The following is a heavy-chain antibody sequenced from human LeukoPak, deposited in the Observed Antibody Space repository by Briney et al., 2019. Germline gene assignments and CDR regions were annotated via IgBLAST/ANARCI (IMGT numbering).Heavy chain of an antibody. CDR3: ARVGGAVWFGEFYTFDY. CDR1: GGSISSSSYY. Sequence: SETLSLTCTVSGGSISSSSYYWSWIRQPAGKGLEWIGRTYTSGSTNYNPSLKSRVTMSVDTSKNQFSLKLSSVTAADTAVYYCARVGGAVWFGEFYTFDYWGQGTLVTVSS. D-gene: IGHD3-10*01. CDR2: TYTSGST. V-gene: IGHV4-61*02. J-gene: IGHJ4*02.